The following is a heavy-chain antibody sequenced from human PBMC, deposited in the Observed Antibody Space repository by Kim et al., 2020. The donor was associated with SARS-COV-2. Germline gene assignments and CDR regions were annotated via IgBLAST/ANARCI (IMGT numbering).Heavy chain of an antibody. CDR1: GFTFSSYG. V-gene: IGHV3-33*05. CDR2: ISYDGSNK. CDR3: ARDRNSGWYRDSYDSSGYPTDY. Sequence: GGSLRLSCAASGFTFSSYGMHWVRQAPGKGLEWVAVISYDGSNKYYADSVKGRFTISRDNSKNTLYLQMNSLRAEDTAVYYCARDRNSGWYRDSYDSSGYPTDYWGQGTLVTVSS. J-gene: IGHJ4*02. D-gene: IGHD3-22*01.